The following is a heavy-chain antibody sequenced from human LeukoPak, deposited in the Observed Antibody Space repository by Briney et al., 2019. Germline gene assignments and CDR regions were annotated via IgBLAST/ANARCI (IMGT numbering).Heavy chain of an antibody. CDR2: ISSSSSTI. CDR1: GFTLSDHY. Sequence: GGSLRLSCAASGFTLSDHYMAWVRQAPGKGLEWVSYISSSSSTIYYADSVKGRFTISRDNAKNSLYLQMNSLRDEDTAVYYCARDPYSGSYPDAFDIWGQGTMVTVSS. D-gene: IGHD1-26*01. CDR3: ARDPYSGSYPDAFDI. J-gene: IGHJ3*02. V-gene: IGHV3-11*04.